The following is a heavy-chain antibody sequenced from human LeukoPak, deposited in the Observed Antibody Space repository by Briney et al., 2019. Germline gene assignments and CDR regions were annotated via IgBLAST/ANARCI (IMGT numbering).Heavy chain of an antibody. CDR2: IYHSGST. D-gene: IGHD5-12*01. V-gene: IGHV4-38-2*02. J-gene: IGHJ4*02. CDR1: GYSIRSGYY. Sequence: SETLSLTCTVSGYSIRSGYYWGWIRQPPGKGLEWIGSIYHSGSTYYNPSLKSRVTISVDTSKNQFSLKLSSVTAADTAVYYCARRYREFDYWGQGTLVTVSS. CDR3: ARRYREFDY.